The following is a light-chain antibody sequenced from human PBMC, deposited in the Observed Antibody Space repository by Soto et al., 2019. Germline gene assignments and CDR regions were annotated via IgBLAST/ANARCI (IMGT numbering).Light chain of an antibody. Sequence: DIQMTQSPSSVSASVGDRVTITCRASQAISGLGAWYQQKPGKVPKLLFYAASTLQSGVPSRFSGSGSGTDYTLTISKLQPEDFATYYCQQANSVPTMFGQGNKVEIK. J-gene: IGKJ1*01. V-gene: IGKV1-12*01. CDR2: AAS. CDR3: QQANSVPTM. CDR1: QAISGL.